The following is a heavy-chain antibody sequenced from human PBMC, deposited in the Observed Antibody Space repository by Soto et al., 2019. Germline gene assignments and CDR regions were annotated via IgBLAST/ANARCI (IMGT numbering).Heavy chain of an antibody. J-gene: IGHJ6*02. Sequence: GGSLRLACAASGFTFSTYWMSWXRQAPAKGLEWVANINQDGDKEYYVDSVRGRFTISRDNAKNSLYLQMNSLRAEDTAVYYCARDSHIAYDMDVWGQGTTVTSP. CDR1: GFTFSTYW. V-gene: IGHV3-7*01. CDR3: ARDSHIAYDMDV. CDR2: INQDGDKE. D-gene: IGHD5-12*01.